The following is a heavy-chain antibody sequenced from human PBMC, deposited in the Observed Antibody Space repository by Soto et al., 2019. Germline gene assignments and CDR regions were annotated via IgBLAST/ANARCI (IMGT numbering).Heavy chain of an antibody. D-gene: IGHD5-12*01. CDR2: IYHSGST. V-gene: IGHV4-30-2*01. CDR3: ARAGYSGYDLTFDY. J-gene: IGHJ4*02. Sequence: GLVKPSQTLSLTCAVSGGSISSGGYSWSWIRQPPGKGLEWIGYIYHSGSTYYNPSLQSRVTISVDKSNNQFSLKLSSVTAADTAVYYCARAGYSGYDLTFDYWGQGTLVTVSS. CDR1: GGSISSGGYS.